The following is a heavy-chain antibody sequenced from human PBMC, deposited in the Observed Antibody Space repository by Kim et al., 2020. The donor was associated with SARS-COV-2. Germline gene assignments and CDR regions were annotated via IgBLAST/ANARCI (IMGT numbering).Heavy chain of an antibody. D-gene: IGHD3-3*01. V-gene: IGHV3-15*01. CDR2: IKSNTDGGTT. Sequence: GGSLRLSCGASGFTFNNAWMNWVRQAPGKGLEWVGRIKSNTDGGTTDYAAPVKGRFTISRDDSKNTLYLQMNSLKTEDTAMYYCSTAYSVFWSGDHYWGQGTLVTISS. CDR1: GFTFNNAW. CDR3: STAYSVFWSGDHY. J-gene: IGHJ4*02.